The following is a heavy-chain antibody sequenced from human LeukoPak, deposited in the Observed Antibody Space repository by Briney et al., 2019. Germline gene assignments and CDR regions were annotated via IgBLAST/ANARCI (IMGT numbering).Heavy chain of an antibody. J-gene: IGHJ4*02. Sequence: GGSLRLSCAASGFSFNNYAMSWVRQAPGRGLEWVSTLTESGSTYYADSVKGRFTMSRDNSKNTLSLQMNTLRAEDTAVYYCAKSGYNRFDYWGQGTLVTVSS. CDR1: GFSFNNYA. CDR2: LTESGST. CDR3: AKSGYNRFDY. D-gene: IGHD5-24*01. V-gene: IGHV3-23*01.